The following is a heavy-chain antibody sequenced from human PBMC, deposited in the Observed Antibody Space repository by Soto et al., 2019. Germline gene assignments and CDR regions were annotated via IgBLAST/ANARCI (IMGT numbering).Heavy chain of an antibody. CDR2: IYYSGST. CDR1: GGSISSGGYY. J-gene: IGHJ5*02. Sequence: SESLSLTCTVSGGSISSGGYYWSWIRQHPGKGLEWIGYIYYSGSTYYNPSLKSRVTISVDTSKNQFSLKLSSVTAADTAVYYCARERPDGSRLDPWGHGTLVTVSS. D-gene: IGHD6-13*01. V-gene: IGHV4-31*03. CDR3: ARERPDGSRLDP.